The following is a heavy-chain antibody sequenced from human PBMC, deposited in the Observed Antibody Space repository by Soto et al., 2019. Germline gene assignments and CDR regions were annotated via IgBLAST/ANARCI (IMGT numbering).Heavy chain of an antibody. CDR1: GYTFTSYA. CDR2: INAGNGNT. J-gene: IGHJ2*01. Sequence: QVQLVQSGAEVKKPGASVKVSCKASGYTFTSYAMHWVRQAPGQRLEWMGWINAGNGNTKYSQNFQGRVTITRDTSASTAYMELSSLRSEDTAVYYCARGGSVYWYFDLWGRGTLVTVSS. V-gene: IGHV1-3*01. D-gene: IGHD1-26*01. CDR3: ARGGSVYWYFDL.